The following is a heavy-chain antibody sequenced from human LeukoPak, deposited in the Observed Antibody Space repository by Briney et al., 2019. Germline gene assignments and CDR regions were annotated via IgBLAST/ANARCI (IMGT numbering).Heavy chain of an antibody. CDR3: AKSRVVYDTFNI. Sequence: ASETLSLTCTVSGGSISSYYWSWIRQPPGKGLEWIGYIYHSGSTNYNPSLKSRVTISVDTSKNQFSLKLSSVTAAGTAVYYCAKSRVVYDTFNIWGQGTMVTVSS. J-gene: IGHJ3*02. D-gene: IGHD3-3*01. CDR1: GGSISSYY. V-gene: IGHV4-59*01. CDR2: IYHSGST.